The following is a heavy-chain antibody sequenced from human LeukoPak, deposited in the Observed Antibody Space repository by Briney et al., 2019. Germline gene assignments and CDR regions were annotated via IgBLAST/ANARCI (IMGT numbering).Heavy chain of an antibody. Sequence: ASVKVSCKASGYTFSTYAMNWVRQAPGQGLEWMGWINANTGNPTYAQGFTGRFVFSLGTSVRTAYLQISSLKAEDTAVYYCARVGDDSSNYHYYFDYWGQGTLVTVSS. J-gene: IGHJ4*02. CDR2: INANTGNP. CDR3: ARVGDDSSNYHYYFDY. CDR1: GYTFSTYA. V-gene: IGHV7-4-1*02. D-gene: IGHD3-22*01.